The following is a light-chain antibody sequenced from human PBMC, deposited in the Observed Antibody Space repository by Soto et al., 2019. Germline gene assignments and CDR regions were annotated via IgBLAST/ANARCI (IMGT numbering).Light chain of an antibody. J-gene: IGKJ2*01. CDR1: QSISTY. V-gene: IGKV1-39*01. CDR2: AAS. Sequence: DIQMTQSPSSLSASVGDRVTITCRASQSISTYLNWYQQKPGKAPKVLIYAASSLQGGVPSRFSGSGSGTDFTLTISRLQPEDFATYYCQQSYSTLMYTFGQGTRLEIK. CDR3: QQSYSTLMYT.